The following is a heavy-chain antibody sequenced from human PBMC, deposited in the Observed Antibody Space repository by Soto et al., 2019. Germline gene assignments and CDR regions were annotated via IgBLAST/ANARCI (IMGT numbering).Heavy chain of an antibody. CDR3: ARESSSGWSPVSYYYYYGMDV. D-gene: IGHD6-19*01. V-gene: IGHV1-3*01. Sequence: ASVKVSCKASGYTFTSYAMHWVRQAPGQRLEWMGWINAGNGNTKYSQKFQGRVTITRDTSAGKAYMELSSLRSEDTAVYYCARESSSGWSPVSYYYYYGMDVWGQGTTVTVSS. CDR1: GYTFTSYA. J-gene: IGHJ6*02. CDR2: INAGNGNT.